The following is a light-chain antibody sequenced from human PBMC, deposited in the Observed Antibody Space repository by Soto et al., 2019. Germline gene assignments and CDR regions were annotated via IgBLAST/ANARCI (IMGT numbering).Light chain of an antibody. CDR2: DAS. CDR3: QQYDTLSFT. V-gene: IGKV1-33*01. J-gene: IGKJ3*01. CDR1: QNINNY. Sequence: DIQMTQSPSSLSASVGDRVTITCQASQNINNYLNWYQQKPGKAPKLLIYDASNLEPGVPSRFSGSGSGTEFIFTISSLQPEDIATYYCQQYDTLSFTFGPGTKVDIK.